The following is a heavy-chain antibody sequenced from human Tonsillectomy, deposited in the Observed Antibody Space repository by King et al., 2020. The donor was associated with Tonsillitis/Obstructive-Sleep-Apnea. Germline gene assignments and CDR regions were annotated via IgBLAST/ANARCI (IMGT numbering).Heavy chain of an antibody. D-gene: IGHD3-10*01. CDR1: GGSISTNNW. CDR2: IYHSGST. V-gene: IGHV4-4*02. J-gene: IGHJ6*03. CDR3: AGGGGSGNYQEYYYYYYMDV. Sequence: VQLQESGPGLVKPSGTLSLTCAVSGGSISTNNWWSWVRRSPERGREWIGEIYHSGSTNYNPSLNSRVTMSLDKSKNQFSLNLTYLTAADTAVYYCAGGGGSGNYQEYYYYYYMDVWGKGTSVTVSS.